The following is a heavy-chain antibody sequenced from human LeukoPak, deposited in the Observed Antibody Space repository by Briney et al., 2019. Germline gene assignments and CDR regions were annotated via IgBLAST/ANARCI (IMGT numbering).Heavy chain of an antibody. CDR3: ARGPGEAGG. J-gene: IGHJ4*02. Sequence: SETLSLTCTVSGGSISSSSYYWGWIRQPPGKGLEWIGSIYYSGSTYYNPSLKSRVTTSVDTSKNQFSLKLSSVTAADTAVYYCARGPGEAGGWGQGTLVTVSS. D-gene: IGHD2-8*02. CDR1: GGSISSSSYY. V-gene: IGHV4-39*07. CDR2: IYYSGST.